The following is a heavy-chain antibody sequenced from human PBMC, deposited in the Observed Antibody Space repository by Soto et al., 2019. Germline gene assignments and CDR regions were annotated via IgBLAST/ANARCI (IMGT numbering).Heavy chain of an antibody. Sequence: ETLSLTCAVYGGSFSGYYWSWIRQPPGKGLERIGEINHSGSTNYNPSLKSRVTISVDTSKNQFSLKLSSVTAADTAVYYCARGLSNLQRALNWGQGTLVTVSS. CDR2: INHSGST. CDR3: ARGLSNLQRALN. D-gene: IGHD4-4*01. V-gene: IGHV4-34*01. J-gene: IGHJ1*01. CDR1: GGSFSGYY.